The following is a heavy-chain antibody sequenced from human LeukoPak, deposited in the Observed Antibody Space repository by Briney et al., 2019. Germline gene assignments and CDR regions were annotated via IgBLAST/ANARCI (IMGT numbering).Heavy chain of an antibody. V-gene: IGHV3-30*18. CDR2: ISYDGSNK. D-gene: IGHD3-10*01. J-gene: IGHJ6*02. CDR3: AKSYYGSGLMDV. CDR1: GFTFSSYG. Sequence: GRSLRLSCAAPGFTFSSYGMHWVRQAPGKGLEWVAVISYDGSNKYYADSVKGRFTISRDNSKNTLYLQMNSLRAEDTAVYYCAKSYYGSGLMDVWGQGTTVTVSS.